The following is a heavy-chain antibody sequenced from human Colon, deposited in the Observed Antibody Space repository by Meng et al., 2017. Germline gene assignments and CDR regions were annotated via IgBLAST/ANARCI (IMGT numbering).Heavy chain of an antibody. V-gene: IGHV4-30-2*06. Sequence: QLQLQESGSRLVKPSQALSLTCAVSGDSVTTTPSSWSWIRQSPGKGLEWIGNIYANGYAYYNPSLRSRVTISVDRSKNQFSLKLNSVTAADTAVYFCTRGYRGTTYFAYWGQGNLVTVSS. J-gene: IGHJ4*02. CDR1: GDSVTTTPSS. CDR3: TRGYRGTTYFAY. D-gene: IGHD2/OR15-2a*01. CDR2: IYANGYA.